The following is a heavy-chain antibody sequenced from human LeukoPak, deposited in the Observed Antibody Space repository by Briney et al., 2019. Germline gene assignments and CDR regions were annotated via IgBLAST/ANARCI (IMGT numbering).Heavy chain of an antibody. CDR3: AKGVTSGALSSTGYYYGFDH. D-gene: IGHD3-22*01. CDR1: GFTFSSYG. Sequence: GRSLRLSCAASGFTFSSYGMHWVRQAPGKGLEWVSAISGSGGSTYYADSVKGRFTISRDNSRNTLYLQMNSLRAEDTAVYYCAKGVTSGALSSTGYYYGFDHWGQGTLVTVSS. CDR2: ISGSGGST. J-gene: IGHJ4*02. V-gene: IGHV3-23*01.